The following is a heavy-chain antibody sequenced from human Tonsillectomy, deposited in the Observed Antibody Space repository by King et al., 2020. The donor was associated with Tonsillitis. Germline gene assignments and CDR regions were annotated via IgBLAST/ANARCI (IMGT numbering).Heavy chain of an antibody. J-gene: IGHJ4*02. CDR2: ISTYNGNT. Sequence: VQLVESGAEVKKPGASVKVSCKASGYTFTSYGISWVRQAPGQGLEWMGWISTYNGNTNFAQKFQGRVTMTTDTSTSTAYMGLRSLRSDDTAVYYCASVSGDYDILSGFDYWGQGTLVTVSS. D-gene: IGHD3-9*01. V-gene: IGHV1-18*04. CDR1: GYTFTSYG. CDR3: ASVSGDYDILSGFDY.